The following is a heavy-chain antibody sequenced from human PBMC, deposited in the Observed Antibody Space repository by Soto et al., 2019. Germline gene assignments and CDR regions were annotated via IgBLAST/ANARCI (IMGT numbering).Heavy chain of an antibody. D-gene: IGHD5-18*01. Sequence: VGDGCICGCSLSRIPQPPGKGLEWIGYIYYSGSTNYNPSLKSRVAISVDTSKNQFSLKLSSVTAADTAVYYCARGYGRTLDYWAQGTLVTVSS. CDR1: DGCICGCS. J-gene: IGHJ4*02. CDR3: ARGYGRTLDY. CDR2: IYYSGST. V-gene: IGHV4-59*01.